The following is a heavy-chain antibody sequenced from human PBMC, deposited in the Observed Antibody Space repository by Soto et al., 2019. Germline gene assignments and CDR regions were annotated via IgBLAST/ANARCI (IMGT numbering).Heavy chain of an antibody. V-gene: IGHV1-69*06. CDR1: GGPFSSYA. D-gene: IGHD3-3*01. CDR2: IIPIFGTA. Sequence: GASVKFSCKASGGPFSSYAISWVRQAPGQGLEWMGGIIPIFGTANYAQKFQGRVTITADKSTSTAYMELSSLTSEDTAVYYCVRVDDLGFFDYWGQGTRVTVSS. J-gene: IGHJ4*02. CDR3: VRVDDLGFFDY.